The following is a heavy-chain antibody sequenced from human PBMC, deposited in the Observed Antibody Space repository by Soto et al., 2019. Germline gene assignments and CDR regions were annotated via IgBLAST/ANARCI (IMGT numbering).Heavy chain of an antibody. CDR1: GFSVTSNY. CDR3: ARVTTFYDILTSSYALNYFDY. V-gene: IGHV3-53*01. CDR2: IYAGGNT. J-gene: IGHJ4*02. Sequence: GGSLRLSCTASGFSVTSNYMTWVRQAPGKGLECVSVIYAGGNTYYADSVKGRFTISSDKSKNTLYLQMNNLRAEDTAVYYCARVTTFYDILTSSYALNYFDYWGQGTRVTVT. D-gene: IGHD3-9*01.